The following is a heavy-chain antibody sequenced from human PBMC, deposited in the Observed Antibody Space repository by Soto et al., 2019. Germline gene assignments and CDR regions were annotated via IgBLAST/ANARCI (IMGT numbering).Heavy chain of an antibody. V-gene: IGHV3-13*01. Sequence: EVQLVESGGGLVQPGGSLRLSCAASGFTFSSYDMHWVRQATGKGLEWVSAIGTAGDTYYPGSVKGRFTISRENAKNSLYLQMNSLRAEDTAVYYCAREGPRFITIFGVVESYGVDVWGQGTTVTVSS. J-gene: IGHJ6*02. CDR2: IGTAGDT. CDR3: AREGPRFITIFGVVESYGVDV. CDR1: GFTFSSYD. D-gene: IGHD3-3*01.